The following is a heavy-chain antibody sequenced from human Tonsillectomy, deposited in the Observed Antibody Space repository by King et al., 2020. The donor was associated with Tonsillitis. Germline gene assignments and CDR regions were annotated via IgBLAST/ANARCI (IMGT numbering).Heavy chain of an antibody. CDR1: GFTFSRYW. D-gene: IGHD7-27*01. V-gene: IGHV3-7*03. CDR2: INENGSEK. CDR3: ARVLTGNWYFNL. J-gene: IGHJ2*01. Sequence: VQLVESGGGLVQPGGSLRLSCAASGFTFSRYWMTWVRQAPGKGLEWVANINENGSEKHYVDSAKGRVTISRDNAKNSLYLQLNSLRAEDTAVYYCARVLTGNWYFNLWGRGTLVTVSS.